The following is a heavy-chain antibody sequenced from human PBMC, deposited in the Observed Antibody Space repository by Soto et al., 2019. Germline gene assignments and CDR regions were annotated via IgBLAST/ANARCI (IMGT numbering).Heavy chain of an antibody. CDR1: GYTFTSYG. D-gene: IGHD5-18*01. J-gene: IGHJ6*02. Sequence: QVQLVQSGAEVKKPGASVKVSCKASGYTFTSYGISWVRQAPGQGLEWMGWISAYNGNTNYAQKLQGRVTMTTDTSTRTAYMELTRLGSDDTAVYYCARVKYSPPYYYCYGMDVWGQGTTVTVSS. V-gene: IGHV1-18*01. CDR3: ARVKYSPPYYYCYGMDV. CDR2: ISAYNGNT.